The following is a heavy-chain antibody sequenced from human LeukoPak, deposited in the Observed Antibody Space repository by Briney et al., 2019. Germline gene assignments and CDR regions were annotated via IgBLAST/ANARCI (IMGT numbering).Heavy chain of an antibody. CDR1: GYTFTDYY. D-gene: IGHD6-13*01. CDR3: ARDNAGNSFEY. Sequence: ASVKVSCKASGYTFTDYYIHWVRQAPGQGLEWVGWINPNTGGARYAQKFQGRVTVTGDMSISTAHMEMSWLKPDDTAVYYCARDNAGNSFEYWGQGTLVTVSS. J-gene: IGHJ4*02. V-gene: IGHV1-2*02. CDR2: INPNTGGA.